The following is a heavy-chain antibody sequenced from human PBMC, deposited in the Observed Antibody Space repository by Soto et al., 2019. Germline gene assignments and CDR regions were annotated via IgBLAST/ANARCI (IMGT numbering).Heavy chain of an antibody. CDR1: GYTFTSYA. J-gene: IGHJ4*02. CDR3: ARGLPIVADY. D-gene: IGHD3-22*01. CDR2: INAGNGNT. Sequence: QVQLVQSGAEVKKPGASVKVSCKASGYTFTSYAMHWVRQAPGQRLEWMGWINAGNGNTKYSQKFQGRVTSTRDTSASPDYMELSSLRSEDTAVYYCARGLPIVADYWGQGTLVTLSS. V-gene: IGHV1-3*01.